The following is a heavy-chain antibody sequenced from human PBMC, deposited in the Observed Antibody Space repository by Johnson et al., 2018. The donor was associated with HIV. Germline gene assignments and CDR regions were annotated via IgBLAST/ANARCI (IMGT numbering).Heavy chain of an antibody. Sequence: QVQLVESGGGVVQPGRSLRLSCAASGFTFSSYGMHWVRQAPGKGLEWVAVISYDGSNKYYADSVKGRFTISRDNSKNSLYLQMHSLRAEDTALYYCARGGGDCGGDCFLGAFDIWGQGTMVTVSS. CDR2: ISYDGSNK. D-gene: IGHD2-21*01. J-gene: IGHJ3*02. V-gene: IGHV3-30*03. CDR3: ARGGGDCGGDCFLGAFDI. CDR1: GFTFSSYG.